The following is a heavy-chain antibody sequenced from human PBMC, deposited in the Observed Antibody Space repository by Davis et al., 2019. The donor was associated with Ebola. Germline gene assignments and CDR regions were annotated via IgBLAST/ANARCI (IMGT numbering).Heavy chain of an antibody. D-gene: IGHD2-15*01. J-gene: IGHJ4*02. CDR3: ARRGYCSGGSCYRYFDY. CDR1: GGPISSYY. CDR2: IYYSGST. Sequence: PSETLSLTCTVSGGPISSYYWSWIRQPPGKGLEWIGYIYYSGSTNYNPSLKSRVTISVDTSKNQFSLKLSSVTAADTAVYYCARRGYCSGGSCYRYFDYWGQGTLVTVSS. V-gene: IGHV4-59*08.